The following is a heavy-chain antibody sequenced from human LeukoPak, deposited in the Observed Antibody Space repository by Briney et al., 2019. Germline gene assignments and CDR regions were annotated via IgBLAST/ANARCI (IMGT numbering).Heavy chain of an antibody. Sequence: SETLSLTCSVSGGSISNSNYYWGWIRLPPGKGMEWIGTIYYSGSTNYNPSLKSRVTISVDTSKNQFSLKLSSVTAADTAVYYCATNLGDWLMGFQHWGQGTLVTVSS. J-gene: IGHJ1*01. D-gene: IGHD3-9*01. CDR2: IYYSGST. CDR1: GGSISNSNYY. CDR3: ATNLGDWLMGFQH. V-gene: IGHV4-39*07.